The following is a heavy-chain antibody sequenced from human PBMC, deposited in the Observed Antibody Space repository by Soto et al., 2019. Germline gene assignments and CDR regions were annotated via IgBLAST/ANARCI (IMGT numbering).Heavy chain of an antibody. D-gene: IGHD6-13*01. J-gene: IGHJ5*02. V-gene: IGHV3-33*01. CDR1: GFTFSSYG. CDR3: AREWEIAAAGNRNWFDP. Sequence: QVQLVESGGGVVQPGRSLRLSCAASGFTFSSYGMHWVRQAPGKGLEWVAVIWYDGSNKYYADSVKGRFTISRDNSKNTLYLQMNSLRAEDTAVYYCAREWEIAAAGNRNWFDPWGQGTLVTVSS. CDR2: IWYDGSNK.